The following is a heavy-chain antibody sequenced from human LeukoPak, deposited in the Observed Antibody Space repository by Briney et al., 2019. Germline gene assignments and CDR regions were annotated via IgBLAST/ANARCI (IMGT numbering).Heavy chain of an antibody. CDR1: GFTFPEYW. J-gene: IGHJ6*04. CDR3: ARDHLGSCISSNCPRMDV. D-gene: IGHD2-2*01. Sequence: GGSLRLSCAASGFTFPEYWMRWVRQVPGKGLEWVAHIMQDGSERCYVDSVKDRFTISRDNAKNSLYLQMNSLRAEDTAVYYCARDHLGSCISSNCPRMDVWGKGTTVTVSS. CDR2: IMQDGSER. V-gene: IGHV3-7*03.